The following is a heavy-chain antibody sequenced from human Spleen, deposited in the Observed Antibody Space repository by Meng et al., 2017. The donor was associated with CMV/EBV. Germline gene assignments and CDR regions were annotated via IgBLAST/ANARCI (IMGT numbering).Heavy chain of an antibody. D-gene: IGHD2-15*01. CDR1: GFTFSSYE. Sequence: GESLKISFAASGFTFSSYEMYWVRQAPGKGLEWISYISSSASSVYYADSVKGRFTISRDNAKNSLYLQMNSLRAEDTAVYYCVRDDCTGGSCYSSVPYYYYYGMDVWGQGTTVTAP. J-gene: IGHJ6*02. V-gene: IGHV3-48*03. CDR3: VRDDCTGGSCYSSVPYYYYYGMDV. CDR2: ISSSASSV.